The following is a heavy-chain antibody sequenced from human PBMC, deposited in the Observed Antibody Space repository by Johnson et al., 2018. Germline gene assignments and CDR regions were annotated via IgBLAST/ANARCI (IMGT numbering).Heavy chain of an antibody. CDR1: GGSISCHY. CDR2: IYHSGSP. CDR3: TISQHLFDAFDI. Sequence: QVQLQESGPGLVKPSETLSLTCTVSGGSISCHYCSWIRQPPGKRLEWIGYIYHSGSPHYNPSLRSRVSISVDTPKNQVSLKLSSVTAADTAVYSCTISQHLFDAFDIWGQGTMVTVSS. V-gene: IGHV4-59*11. J-gene: IGHJ3*02. D-gene: IGHD6-13*01.